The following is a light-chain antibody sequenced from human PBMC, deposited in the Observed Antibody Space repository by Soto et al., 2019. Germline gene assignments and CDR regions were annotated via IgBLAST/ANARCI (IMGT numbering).Light chain of an antibody. CDR3: QQYSTYTPRT. J-gene: IGKJ1*01. Sequence: DIQMTQSPSTLSASAGDRVTITFRASQSISIWLAWYQQKPGKAPKILIYKASSLESGVPSRFSGSGSGTEFTLTISSLQPDDFATYYCQQYSTYTPRTFGQGTKGDI. CDR2: KAS. CDR1: QSISIW. V-gene: IGKV1-5*03.